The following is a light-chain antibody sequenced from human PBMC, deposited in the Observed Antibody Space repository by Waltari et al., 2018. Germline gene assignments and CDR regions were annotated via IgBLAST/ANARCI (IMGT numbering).Light chain of an antibody. CDR3: CSYAGTIYV. CDR1: RSDVGGYNY. V-gene: IGLV2-11*01. CDR2: DVS. J-gene: IGLJ1*01. Sequence: QSALTQPRSVSGSPGQSVPISCPGTRSDVGGYNYVSWYQQHPGKAPKLMIYDVSKRPSGVPDRFSGSKSGNTASLTISGLQAEDEADYYCCSYAGTIYVFGTGTKVTVL.